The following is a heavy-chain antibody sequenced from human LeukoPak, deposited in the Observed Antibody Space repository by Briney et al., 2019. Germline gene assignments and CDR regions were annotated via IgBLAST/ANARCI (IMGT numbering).Heavy chain of an antibody. CDR3: ARHFPIYCSSTSCYALDY. CDR2: IYHSGST. Sequence: SETLSLTCTVSGYSISSGYYWGWIRQPPGKGLEWIGSIYHSGSTYYNPSLKSRVTISVDTSKNQFSLKLSSVTAADTAVYYCARHFPIYCSSTSCYALDYWGQGTLVTVSS. J-gene: IGHJ4*02. D-gene: IGHD2-2*01. V-gene: IGHV4-38-2*02. CDR1: GYSISSGYY.